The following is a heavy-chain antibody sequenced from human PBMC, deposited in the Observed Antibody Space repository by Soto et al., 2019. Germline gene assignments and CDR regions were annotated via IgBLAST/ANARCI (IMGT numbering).Heavy chain of an antibody. D-gene: IGHD2-2*01. CDR3: ARVSPDIVVVPSAPDV. J-gene: IGHJ4*02. V-gene: IGHV4-31*03. CDR1: GGSISSGGYY. CDR2: IYYSGST. Sequence: SETLSLTCTVSGGSISSGGYYWSWIRQHPGKGLEWIGYIYYSGSTYYNPSLKSRVTISVDTSKNQFSLKLSSVTAADTAVYYCARVSPDIVVVPSAPDVWGQGTLVTVSS.